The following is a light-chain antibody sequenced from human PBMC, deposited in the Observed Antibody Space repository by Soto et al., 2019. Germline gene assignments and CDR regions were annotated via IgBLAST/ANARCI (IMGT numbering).Light chain of an antibody. CDR3: QQYYNWRPR. J-gene: IGKJ1*01. Sequence: EIVMAQSPATLSVSPWERASLSCRASQSIGSNLAWYQQKPGQTPRLLIYGPSIRATGIPARVSGSGSGTEFTLTISSLQSEDFAVYYCQQYYNWRPRFGQGTKVDIK. CDR2: GPS. V-gene: IGKV3-15*01. CDR1: QSIGSN.